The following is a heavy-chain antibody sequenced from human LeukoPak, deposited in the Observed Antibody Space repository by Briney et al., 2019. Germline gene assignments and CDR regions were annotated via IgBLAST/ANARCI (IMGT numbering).Heavy chain of an antibody. CDR1: GFTFSSYG. V-gene: IGHV3-30*18. D-gene: IGHD6-19*01. J-gene: IGHJ4*02. CDR2: ISYDGSNK. Sequence: GGSLRLSCAASGFTFSSYGMHWVRQAPGKGLEWVAVISYDGSNKYYADSVKGRFTISRDNSKNTLYLQMNSLRAEDTAVYYCAKDKGHSSGWYYFDYWGQGTLVTVSS. CDR3: AKDKGHSSGWYYFDY.